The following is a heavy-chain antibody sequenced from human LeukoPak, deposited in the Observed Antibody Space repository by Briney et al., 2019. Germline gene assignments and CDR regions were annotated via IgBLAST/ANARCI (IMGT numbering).Heavy chain of an antibody. CDR2: IYTSGST. V-gene: IGHV4-4*07. CDR1: GGSISSYY. J-gene: IGHJ4*02. CDR3: ARGGSSWSKFDY. Sequence: SETLSLTCTVSGGSISSYYWSWIRQPAGKGLEWIGRIYTSGSTNYNPSLKSRVTMSVGTSKNQFSLKLSSVTAADTAVYYCARGGSSWSKFDYWGQGTLVTVSS. D-gene: IGHD6-13*01.